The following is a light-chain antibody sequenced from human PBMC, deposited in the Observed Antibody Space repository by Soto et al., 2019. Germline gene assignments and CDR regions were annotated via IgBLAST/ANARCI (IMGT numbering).Light chain of an antibody. CDR3: KQYYSSPRG. J-gene: IGKJ4*01. Sequence: DIVMTQSPDSLAVSLGERATINCKSSQSVLFSSNNKNYLAWYQQKPGQPPKLLIYWASTRESGVPDRFSGSGSGTNFTLTISSLQAEDVAVYYCKQYYSSPRGFGGGTKVEI. CDR1: QSVLFSSNNKNY. V-gene: IGKV4-1*01. CDR2: WAS.